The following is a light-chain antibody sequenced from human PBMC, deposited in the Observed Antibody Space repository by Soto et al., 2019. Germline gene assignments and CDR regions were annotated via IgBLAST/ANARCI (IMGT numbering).Light chain of an antibody. CDR1: GSDVGGYDY. CDR2: EVT. CDR3: AAWDDSLNGYV. V-gene: IGLV2-14*01. J-gene: IGLJ1*01. Sequence: QSALTQPASVSGSPGQSITISCTGTGSDVGGYDYVSWYQHHPGKAPKVMIYEVTNRPSGVSNRFSGSKSGTSASLAISGLQSEDEADYYCAAWDDSLNGYVFGTGTKVTVL.